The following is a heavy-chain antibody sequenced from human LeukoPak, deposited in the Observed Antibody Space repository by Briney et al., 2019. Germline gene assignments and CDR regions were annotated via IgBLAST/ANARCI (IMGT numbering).Heavy chain of an antibody. J-gene: IGHJ4*02. D-gene: IGHD2-15*01. V-gene: IGHV4-4*07. Sequence: SETLSLTCTVSGGSISSYYWSWVRQPAGEGMEWIGRIYTSGRTNYNPSLQRRVTMSVHTSTNQFSLKLSSVTAADTAVYYCARGNILCSGGSCSTNIDYWGQGTLVTVSS. CDR3: ARGNILCSGGSCSTNIDY. CDR1: GGSISSYY. CDR2: IYTSGRT.